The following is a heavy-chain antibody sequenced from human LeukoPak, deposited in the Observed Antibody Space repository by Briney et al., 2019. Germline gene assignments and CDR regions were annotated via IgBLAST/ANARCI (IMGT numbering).Heavy chain of an antibody. Sequence: GGPLRLSCAASGFTFSDYYMSWIRQAPGKGLEWVSYISSSGSTIYYADSVKGRFTISRDNAKNSLYLQMNSLRAEDTAVYYCAGRRYCSSTSCYIVDAFDIWGQGTMVTVSS. D-gene: IGHD2-2*02. J-gene: IGHJ3*02. CDR1: GFTFSDYY. V-gene: IGHV3-11*04. CDR3: AGRRYCSSTSCYIVDAFDI. CDR2: ISSSGSTI.